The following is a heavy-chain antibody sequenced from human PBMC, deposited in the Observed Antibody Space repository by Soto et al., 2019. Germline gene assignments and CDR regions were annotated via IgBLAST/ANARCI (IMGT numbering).Heavy chain of an antibody. CDR3: ARGDRGGFDL. V-gene: IGHV3-74*01. J-gene: IGHJ3*01. CDR1: GFTFDYYW. D-gene: IGHD3-10*01. CDR2: IHSDGTTT. Sequence: EVQLVESGGGLVQPGESLRLSCAASGFTFDYYWMHWVRQAPGKGLVWVSRIHSDGTTTTYADSVKGRFTISRDNARNTVSLQMSSLRVEDKAVYYCARGDRGGFDLWGHGTVVTVSS.